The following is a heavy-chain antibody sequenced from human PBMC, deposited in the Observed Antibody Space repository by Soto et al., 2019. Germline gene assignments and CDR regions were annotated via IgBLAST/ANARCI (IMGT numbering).Heavy chain of an antibody. V-gene: IGHV4-59*08. J-gene: IGHJ4*02. CDR1: GGSISSYY. Sequence: SETLSLTCTVSGGSISSYYWSWIRQPPGKGLEWIGYIYYSESTNYNPSLKSRVTISVDTSKNQFSLKLSSVTAADTAVYYCARHLYDFWSGPPFDYWGQGTLVTVSS. CDR3: ARHLYDFWSGPPFDY. CDR2: IYYSEST. D-gene: IGHD3-3*01.